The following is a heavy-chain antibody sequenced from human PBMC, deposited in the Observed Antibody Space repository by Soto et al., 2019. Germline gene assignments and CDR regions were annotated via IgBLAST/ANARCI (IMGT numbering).Heavy chain of an antibody. J-gene: IGHJ4*02. D-gene: IGHD3-16*01. CDR3: AKDRRAGGNSAFYFDF. V-gene: IGHV3-23*01. CDR1: GFKFSNYA. Sequence: GGSLRLSCAASGFKFSNYAMSWVRQAPGKGLEWVSLISATGGGTYYADSVKGRFTISRDNSHNTLYLQVHSLTAEDTAVYYCAKDRRAGGNSAFYFDFWGQGTLVTVSS. CDR2: ISATGGGT.